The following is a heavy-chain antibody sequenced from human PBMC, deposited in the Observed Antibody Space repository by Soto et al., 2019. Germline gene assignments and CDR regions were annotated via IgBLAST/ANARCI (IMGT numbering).Heavy chain of an antibody. V-gene: IGHV4-31*03. CDR3: ARDRRTQLWTFDY. CDR1: GDSISSGGYY. CDR2: IYYSGST. D-gene: IGHD5-18*01. J-gene: IGHJ4*02. Sequence: QVQLQESGPGLVKPSQTLSLTCTVSGDSISSGGYYWSWIRQHPGKGLEWIGYIYYSGSTYYNPSLKSRVTISVETSKNQFSLKLSSVTAADTAVYYCARDRRTQLWTFDYWGQGTLVTVSS.